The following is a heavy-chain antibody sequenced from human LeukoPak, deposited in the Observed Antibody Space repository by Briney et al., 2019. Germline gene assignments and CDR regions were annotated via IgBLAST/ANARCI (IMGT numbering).Heavy chain of an antibody. CDR3: ARDRYYDSSGSPDAFDI. Sequence: GASVKVSCKAFGYTFTSNYMHWVRQAPGQGPEWMGVISPSGGSTTYAQKFQGRVTLTRDMSTSTDYLELRSLRSDDTAVFYCARDRYYDSSGSPDAFDIWGQGTMVTVSS. V-gene: IGHV1-46*01. CDR1: GYTFTSNY. CDR2: ISPSGGST. J-gene: IGHJ3*02. D-gene: IGHD3-22*01.